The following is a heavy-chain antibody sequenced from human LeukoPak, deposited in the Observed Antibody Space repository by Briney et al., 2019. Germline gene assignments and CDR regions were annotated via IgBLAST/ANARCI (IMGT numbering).Heavy chain of an antibody. CDR3: ASLGYCSGGSCYYYGMDV. CDR2: IYYSGST. CDR1: GGSISSYY. D-gene: IGHD2-15*01. J-gene: IGHJ6*02. Sequence: PSETLSLTCTVSGGSISSYYWSWIRQPPGKGLEWIGYIYYSGSTSYNPSLKSRVTISVDTSKNQFSLKLSSVTAADTAVYYCASLGYCSGGSCYYYGMDVWGQGTTVTVSS. V-gene: IGHV4-59*12.